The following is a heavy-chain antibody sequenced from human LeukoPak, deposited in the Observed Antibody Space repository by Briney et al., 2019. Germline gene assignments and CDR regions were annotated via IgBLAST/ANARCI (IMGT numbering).Heavy chain of an antibody. CDR2: IIPIFGTA. Sequence: SVKVSCKASGGTFSSYAISWVRQAPGQGLEWMGGIIPIFGTANYAQKFQGRVTITADESTSTAYMELSSLRSEDTAVYYCARGTLAGDWPPFDYWGQGTLVTVSS. CDR1: GGTFSSYA. D-gene: IGHD7-27*01. V-gene: IGHV1-69*01. CDR3: ARGTLAGDWPPFDY. J-gene: IGHJ4*02.